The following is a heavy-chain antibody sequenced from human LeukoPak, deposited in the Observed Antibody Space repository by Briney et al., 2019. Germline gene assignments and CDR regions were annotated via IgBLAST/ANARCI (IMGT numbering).Heavy chain of an antibody. CDR3: ARRNKEYRDFDY. J-gene: IGHJ4*02. V-gene: IGHV1-2*02. D-gene: IGHD2/OR15-2a*01. CDR1: GYTFTGYY. CDR2: INPNSGGT. Sequence: ASVKVSCKASGYTFTGYYMHWVRQAPGQGLEWMGWINPNSGGTNYAQKFQGRVTMTRDTSISTAYLQWSSLKASDTAMYYCARRNKEYRDFDYWGQGTLVTVSS.